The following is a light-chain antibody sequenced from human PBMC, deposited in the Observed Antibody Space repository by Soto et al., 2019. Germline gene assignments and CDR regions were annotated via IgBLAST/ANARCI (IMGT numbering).Light chain of an antibody. CDR2: KNN. CDR1: SSNIGSNY. V-gene: IGLV1-47*01. J-gene: IGLJ1*01. CDR3: AVWDDSLSGYV. Sequence: QSVLTQPPSASVTISQRVTTFCSGSSSNIGSNYVYWYQQLPGTAPKLLIYKNNQRPSGVPDRFSGSKSGTSASLAISGLRSEDEADYYCAVWDDSLSGYVFGVGTKVTVL.